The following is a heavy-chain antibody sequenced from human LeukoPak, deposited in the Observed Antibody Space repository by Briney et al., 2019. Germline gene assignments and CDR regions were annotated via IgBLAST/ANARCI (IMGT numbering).Heavy chain of an antibody. D-gene: IGHD1-1*01. J-gene: IGHJ4*02. Sequence: GASVRVSCKASGYAFNTFGISWLRQAPGQGLEWMGWMSAHNGNTYYAQKFEDRITMTTDTSTSTAYMELRSLRSDDTATYYCARFRIEVTGIPDYWGQGTLVTVS. CDR1: GYAFNTFG. CDR3: ARFRIEVTGIPDY. V-gene: IGHV1-18*04. CDR2: MSAHNGNT.